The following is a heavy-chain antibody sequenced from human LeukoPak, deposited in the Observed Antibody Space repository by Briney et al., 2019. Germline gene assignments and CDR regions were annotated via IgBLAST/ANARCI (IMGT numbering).Heavy chain of an antibody. Sequence: PGGSLRLSCAASGFTFSSYAMSWVRQAPRKGLEWVSPISGSGASAHYADSVKGRLTTSRDNSKNTLYLQMNSLTAEDTAVYYCAKGYSRTTASYFDYWGQGILVTVSS. CDR3: AKGYSRTTASYFDY. CDR1: GFTFSSYA. D-gene: IGHD3-10*01. J-gene: IGHJ4*02. V-gene: IGHV3-23*01. CDR2: ISGSGASA.